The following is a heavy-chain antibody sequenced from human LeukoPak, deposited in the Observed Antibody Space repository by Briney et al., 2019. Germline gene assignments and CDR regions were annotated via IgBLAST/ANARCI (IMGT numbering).Heavy chain of an antibody. CDR1: GGSFSGYY. D-gene: IGHD6-19*01. CDR2: INHSGST. V-gene: IGHV4-34*01. J-gene: IGHJ4*02. Sequence: PSETLSLTCAVYGGSFSGYYWSWIRQPPGKGLEWIGDINHSGSTNYNPSLKSRVTISVDTSKNQFSLKLSSVTAADTAVYYCARGYSSGWYPLLDYWGQGTLVTVSS. CDR3: ARGYSSGWYPLLDY.